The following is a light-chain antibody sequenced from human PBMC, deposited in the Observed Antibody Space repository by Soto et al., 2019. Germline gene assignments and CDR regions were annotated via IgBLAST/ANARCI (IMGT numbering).Light chain of an antibody. V-gene: IGKV3-20*01. CDR1: QSVSSTY. Sequence: ETVFTQSPGTLSLCPGERAILSCRGSQSVSSTYLAWYKQKPGQAPRLLIYGASSRATGIPDRFRGSGSGTEFTLTISRLQPEDFEVYYCQQYNNSLWTFGQGTKVDIK. CDR2: GAS. CDR3: QQYNNSLWT. J-gene: IGKJ1*01.